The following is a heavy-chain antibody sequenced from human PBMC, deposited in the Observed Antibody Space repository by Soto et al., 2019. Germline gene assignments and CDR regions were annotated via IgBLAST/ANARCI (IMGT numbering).Heavy chain of an antibody. CDR2: FDPEDGET. V-gene: IGHV1-24*01. D-gene: IGHD3-16*01. CDR1: GYTLTDLS. J-gene: IGHJ4*02. CDR3: VRDVMGHDNYESIGCYFDH. Sequence: ASVKVSCKVSGYTLTDLSMQWVRQAPGKGLEWMGGFDPEDGETIYAQKFQGRVTMTEDTATDTGYMELSSLRSEDTAVYYCVRDVMGHDNYESIGCYFDHWGPGTLVTVSS.